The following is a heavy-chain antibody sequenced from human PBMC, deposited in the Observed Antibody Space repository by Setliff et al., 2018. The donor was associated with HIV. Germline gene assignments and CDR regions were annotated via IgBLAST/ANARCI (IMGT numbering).Heavy chain of an antibody. Sequence: GASVKVSCKASGYTFTSDGITWVRQAPGQGLEWMGWISAYNANTNYTQKLQDRVTLTRDTSTSTAYMELRSLTSDDTAVYYCARGLARVDYLDVWGKGTTVTVSS. CDR1: GYTFTSDG. J-gene: IGHJ6*03. CDR3: ARGLARVDYLDV. CDR2: ISAYNANT. D-gene: IGHD2-15*01. V-gene: IGHV1-18*01.